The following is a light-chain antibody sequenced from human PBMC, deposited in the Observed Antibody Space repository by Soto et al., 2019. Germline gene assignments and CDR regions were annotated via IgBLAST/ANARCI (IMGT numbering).Light chain of an antibody. V-gene: IGLV1-51*01. CDR1: SSNIGGNS. CDR2: DDN. CDR3: GSWDSSLTAYV. Sequence: QSVLTQPPSVSAAPGQKVTISCSGSSSNIGGNSVSWYQQLPGTAPKLLIYDDNKRPSGIPDRFSGSKSGTSATLGITGFQTGEEADYYCGSWDSSLTAYVLGTATKVTVX. J-gene: IGLJ1*01.